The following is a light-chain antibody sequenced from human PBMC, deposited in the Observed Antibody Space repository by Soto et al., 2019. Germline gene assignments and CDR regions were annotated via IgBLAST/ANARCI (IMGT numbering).Light chain of an antibody. CDR3: EQYDSFWVP. Sequence: MQFTQSPSRLCASVGFSVTITCRASQRISGWLDCHQQKPGKAPKILIYVVSDLKRGVPPMFSGSGSGTEFTLTICSRQREDYATYYCEQYDSFWVPFGQGTKVDIK. CDR2: VVS. J-gene: IGKJ1*01. V-gene: IGKV1-5*01. CDR1: QRISGW.